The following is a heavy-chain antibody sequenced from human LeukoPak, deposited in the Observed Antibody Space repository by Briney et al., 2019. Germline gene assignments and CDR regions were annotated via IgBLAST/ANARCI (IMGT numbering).Heavy chain of an antibody. V-gene: IGHV3-72*01. CDR3: AGCGKTYASVYFDH. Sequence: GGSLRLSCAASGFTFSDHYMDWVRQAPGKGLEWVGRIRSKPYSYTTEYAACVKGRFTISRDDSKHSLYLQMNSLKTEDTAVYYCAGCGKTYASVYFDHWGQGTLVTVSS. D-gene: IGHD3-10*01. CDR2: IRSKPYSYTT. J-gene: IGHJ4*02. CDR1: GFTFSDHY.